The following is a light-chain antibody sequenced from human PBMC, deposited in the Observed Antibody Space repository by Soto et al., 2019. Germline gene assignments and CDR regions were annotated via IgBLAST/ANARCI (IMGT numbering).Light chain of an antibody. V-gene: IGLV2-23*01. J-gene: IGLJ1*01. CDR2: EGS. Sequence: QSALTQPASVSGSPGQSITISCTGTSSDVGSYNLVSWYQQHPGKAPKLMIYEGSKWPSGVSNRFSGSKSGNTASLTISGLQAEDEADYYCCSYAGSSTLVFGTGTKLTVL. CDR3: CSYAGSSTLV. CDR1: SSDVGSYNL.